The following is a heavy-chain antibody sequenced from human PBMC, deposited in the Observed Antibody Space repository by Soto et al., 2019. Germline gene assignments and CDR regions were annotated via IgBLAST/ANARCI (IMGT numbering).Heavy chain of an antibody. D-gene: IGHD2-2*02. V-gene: IGHV3-21*06. CDR2: ISSSSSPI. J-gene: IGHJ3*02. CDR3: VRGGRGYTRDDVFDI. Sequence: EVQLVESGGGLVKPGGSLRLSCVDSGFTFRSYSMNWVRQAPGKGLEWLSSISSSSSPIFYADSLKGRFTISRDNAKNSLYLQMHSLRAEDTAVYYCVRGGRGYTRDDVFDIWGQGTMVTVSS. CDR1: GFTFRSYS.